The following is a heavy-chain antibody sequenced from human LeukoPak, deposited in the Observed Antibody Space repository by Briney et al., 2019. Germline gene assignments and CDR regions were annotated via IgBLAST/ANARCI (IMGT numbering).Heavy chain of an antibody. CDR2: MSYTASP. Sequence: SETLSLTCTVSGDSISSNTYYWGWIRQPPGKGLEWIGSMSYTASPSYSPSLESRATISVDTSKNQFSLKLSSVTAADTAVYYCAREDSGGSYYRYPLIDYWGQGTLVTVSS. D-gene: IGHD1-26*01. V-gene: IGHV4-39*01. CDR3: AREDSGGSYYRYPLIDY. CDR1: GDSISSNTYY. J-gene: IGHJ4*02.